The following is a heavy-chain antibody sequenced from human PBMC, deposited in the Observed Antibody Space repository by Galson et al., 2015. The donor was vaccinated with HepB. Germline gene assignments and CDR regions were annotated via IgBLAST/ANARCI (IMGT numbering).Heavy chain of an antibody. D-gene: IGHD2-21*02. CDR3: TRAGIVVVTATRRAFDP. Sequence: SLRLSCAASGFTFSGSAMHWVRQASGKGLEWVGRIRSKANSYATAYAASVKGRFTISRDDSKNTAYLQMNSLKTEDTDVYYCTRAGIVVVTATRRAFDPWGQGTLVTVSS. CDR2: IRSKANSYAT. V-gene: IGHV3-73*01. CDR1: GFTFSGSA. J-gene: IGHJ5*02.